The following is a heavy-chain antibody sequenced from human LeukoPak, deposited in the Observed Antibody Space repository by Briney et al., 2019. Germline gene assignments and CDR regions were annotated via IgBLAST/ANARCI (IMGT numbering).Heavy chain of an antibody. CDR2: ITKYDGRL. J-gene: IGHJ4*02. D-gene: IGHD5-24*01. CDR3: AKDHSADGWPTFGY. CDR1: GFAFSSYA. V-gene: IGHV3-23*01. Sequence: GGSLRLSCAASGFAFSSYAMSWVRQAPGKGLEWLASITKYDGRLYYADSVRGRFTISRDTSQNELYLQMNSLRVDDSAIYYCAKDHSADGWPTFGYWGRGTLVTVSS.